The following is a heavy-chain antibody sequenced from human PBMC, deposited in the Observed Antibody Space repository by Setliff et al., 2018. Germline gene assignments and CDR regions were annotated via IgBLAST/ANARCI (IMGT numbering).Heavy chain of an antibody. Sequence: PGGSLRLSCAASGFPFSTYGMHWVRQAPGEGLDWVAFVRFDGTYKYYADSVKGRFTISRDNSDNTLYLQMNSLRVEDTAVYYCAKVKKPLIRGSAFDYWGQGTQVTVSS. CDR1: GFPFSTYG. D-gene: IGHD2-21*01. J-gene: IGHJ4*02. CDR3: AKVKKPLIRGSAFDY. CDR2: VRFDGTYK. V-gene: IGHV3-30*02.